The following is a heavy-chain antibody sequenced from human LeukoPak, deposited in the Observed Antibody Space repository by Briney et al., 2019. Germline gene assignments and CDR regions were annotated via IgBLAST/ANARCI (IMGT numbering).Heavy chain of an antibody. CDR3: ANGGAYCNADCYLPAFDY. V-gene: IGHV4-59*12. D-gene: IGHD2-21*02. CDR2: IYYSGST. Sequence: SETLSLTCTVSGDSISSYYWSWIRQPPGKGLEWIGYIYYSGSTYYNPSLKSRVTISVDTSKNQFSLKLSSVTAADTAVYYCANGGAYCNADCYLPAFDYWGQGTLVAVSP. J-gene: IGHJ4*02. CDR1: GDSISSYY.